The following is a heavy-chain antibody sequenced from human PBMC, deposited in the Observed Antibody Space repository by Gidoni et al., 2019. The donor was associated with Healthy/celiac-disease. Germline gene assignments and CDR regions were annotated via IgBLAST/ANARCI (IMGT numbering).Heavy chain of an antibody. Sequence: QVQLVESGGGVVQPGRSLRLSCAASGFTFSSYGMHWVRQAPGKGLEWVAVIWYDGSNKYYADSVKGRFTISRDNSKNTLYLQMNSLRAEDTAVDYCARGDSSSVRNYFDYWGQGTLVTVSS. V-gene: IGHV3-33*01. CDR1: GFTFSSYG. CDR2: IWYDGSNK. D-gene: IGHD6-6*01. J-gene: IGHJ4*02. CDR3: ARGDSSSVRNYFDY.